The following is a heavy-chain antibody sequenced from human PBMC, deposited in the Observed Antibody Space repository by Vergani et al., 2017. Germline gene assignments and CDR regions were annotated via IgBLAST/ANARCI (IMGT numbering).Heavy chain of an antibody. CDR2: IYTSGST. V-gene: IGHV4-61*02. Sequence: QVQLQESGPGLVKPSQTLSLTCTVSGGSISSGSYYWSWIRQPAGKGLEWIGRIYTSGSTNYNPSLTSRVTISVDTSKNQFSLMLSSVTAADTAVYYCAREYSSSWYADYYYGMDVWGQGTTVTVSS. D-gene: IGHD6-13*01. CDR1: GGSISSGSYY. CDR3: AREYSSSWYADYYYGMDV. J-gene: IGHJ6*02.